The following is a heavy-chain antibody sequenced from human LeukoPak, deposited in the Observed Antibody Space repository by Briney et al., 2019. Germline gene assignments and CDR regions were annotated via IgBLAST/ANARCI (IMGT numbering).Heavy chain of an antibody. CDR1: GYTFTSYG. CDR3: ARAPGVLLWFGELSPTDY. J-gene: IGHJ4*02. D-gene: IGHD3-10*01. Sequence: ATVKVSCKASGYTFTSYGISWVRQAPGQGLEWMGWISAYNGKTNYAHKLQGRVTMTTDTSTSTAYMALRSLRSDHTAVYYCARAPGVLLWFGELSPTDYWGQGTLVTVSS. V-gene: IGHV1-18*01. CDR2: ISAYNGKT.